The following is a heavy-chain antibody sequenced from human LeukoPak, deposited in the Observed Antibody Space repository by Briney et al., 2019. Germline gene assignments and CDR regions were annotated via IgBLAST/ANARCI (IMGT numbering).Heavy chain of an antibody. V-gene: IGHV4-39*01. CDR2: IFYNGNT. CDR1: GYSISSSSYY. J-gene: IGHJ4*02. CDR3: ARHLWFGEPTPDY. Sequence: SETLSLTCTVSGYSISSSSYYWGWIRQPPGKGLEWIGSIFYNGNTYYNPSLKSRVTISVDTSKNQFSLKLRSVTAADTAVYYCARHLWFGEPTPDYWGQGTLVTVSS. D-gene: IGHD3-10*01.